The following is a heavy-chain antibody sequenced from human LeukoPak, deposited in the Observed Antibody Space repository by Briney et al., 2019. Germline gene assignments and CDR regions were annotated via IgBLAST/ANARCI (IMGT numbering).Heavy chain of an antibody. V-gene: IGHV3-43*02. Sequence: GESLRLSCAASGFTFGDYAMHWVRQAPGKGLEWVSLIYGDGDGTYYAAPVEGRFTVSRDNSKNSVYLQMNSLTTEDTAIYYCAKDVQWLVLAAEICGQGTMVIVS. CDR2: IYGDGDGT. J-gene: IGHJ3*02. CDR3: AKDVQWLVLAAEI. CDR1: GFTFGDYA. D-gene: IGHD6-19*01.